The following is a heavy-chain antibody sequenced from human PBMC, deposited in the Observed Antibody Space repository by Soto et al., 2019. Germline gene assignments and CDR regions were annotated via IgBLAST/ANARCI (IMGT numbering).Heavy chain of an antibody. CDR1: GYTFTSYY. D-gene: IGHD2-2*01. V-gene: IGHV1-46*01. CDR3: ARDSLVAPGEYYYYGMDV. J-gene: IGHJ6*02. Sequence: GASVKVSCKASGYTFTSYYMHWVRQAPGQGLEWMGIINPSGGSTSYAQKFQGRVTMTRDTSTSTAYMELSSLRSEDTAVYYCARDSLVAPGEYYYYGMDVWGQGTTVTVSS. CDR2: INPSGGST.